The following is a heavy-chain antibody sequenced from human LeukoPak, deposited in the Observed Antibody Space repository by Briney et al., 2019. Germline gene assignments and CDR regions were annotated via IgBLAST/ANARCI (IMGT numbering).Heavy chain of an antibody. CDR1: GLIFSNYW. D-gene: IGHD3-3*01. CDR2: IKQDGSEK. CDR3: ARGHTILAY. J-gene: IGHJ4*02. V-gene: IGHV3-7*01. Sequence: PGGSLRLSCAASGLIFSNYWMSWFRQAPGKGLEWVANIKQDGSEKYYVDSVKGRFTISRDNAKNSLYLQMDSLRTEDTAVYYCARGHTILAYWGQGTLVTVSS.